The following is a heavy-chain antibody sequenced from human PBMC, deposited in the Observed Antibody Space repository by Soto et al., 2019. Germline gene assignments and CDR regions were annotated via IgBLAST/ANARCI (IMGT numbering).Heavy chain of an antibody. CDR3: ARDLAVDSSGYYNYYYNGMDV. Sequence: SETLSLTCTVFAGSVSSGRYYLTWFRQPPGKGLEWIGHIYYSGSTNYNPSLKSRVTISVAKSRNQFSLKLRSVTAADTAVYYCARDLAVDSSGYYNYYYNGMDVWGQGTTVT. J-gene: IGHJ6*02. D-gene: IGHD3-22*01. CDR2: IYYSGST. CDR1: AGSVSSGRYY. V-gene: IGHV4-61*01.